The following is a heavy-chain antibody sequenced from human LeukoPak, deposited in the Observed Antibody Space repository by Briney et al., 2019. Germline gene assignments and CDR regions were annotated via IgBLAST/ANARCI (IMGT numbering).Heavy chain of an antibody. V-gene: IGHV1-46*01. J-gene: IGHJ3*02. CDR2: INPTAGNT. CDR3: ARIRDGYNDAYDI. D-gene: IGHD5-24*01. CDR1: GYTFTSYY. Sequence: GASVKVSCKASGYTFTSYYMHWVRQAPGQGLEWMGLINPTAGNTYYAQRFQGRVTMTRNTSTSTVYMELSSLRSEDTAVYYCARIRDGYNDAYDIWGQGTMVTVPS.